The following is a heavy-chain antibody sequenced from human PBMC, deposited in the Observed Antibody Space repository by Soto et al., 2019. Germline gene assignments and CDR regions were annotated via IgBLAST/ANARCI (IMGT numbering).Heavy chain of an antibody. J-gene: IGHJ4*02. Sequence: SQTLSVTCAMSGGSVSSNSAAWDWIRQSPSRGLEWLGRTYYRSKWYNDYAVSVKSRITINPDTSKNQFSLQLNSVTPEDTAVYYCARAAEYSSSWLYFDYWGQGTLVTVSS. CDR2: TYYRSKWYN. V-gene: IGHV6-1*01. CDR1: GGSVSSNSAA. CDR3: ARAAEYSSSWLYFDY. D-gene: IGHD6-13*01.